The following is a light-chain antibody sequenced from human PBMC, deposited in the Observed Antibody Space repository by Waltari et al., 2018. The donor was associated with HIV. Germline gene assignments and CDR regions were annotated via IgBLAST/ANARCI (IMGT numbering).Light chain of an antibody. CDR2: DGT. J-gene: IGLJ2*01. CDR3: SPYTANSVF. Sequence: QSALTQPASVSGSPGQSITISCTGTWRDAGDYGYVVWYPEHPGKAPKVIMHDGTNRPSGVSDRFSGSKSGDTASLTISGLQAEDEAIYYCSPYTANSVFFGGGTRLTVL. CDR1: WRDAGDYGY. V-gene: IGLV2-14*03.